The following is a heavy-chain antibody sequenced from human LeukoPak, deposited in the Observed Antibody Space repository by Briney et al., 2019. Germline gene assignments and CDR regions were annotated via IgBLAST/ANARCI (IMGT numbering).Heavy chain of an antibody. CDR1: GGSISSYY. CDR3: ARNLGAAADY. J-gene: IGHJ4*02. D-gene: IGHD1-26*01. V-gene: IGHV4-59*08. Sequence: SETLSLTCTVSGGSISSYYWSWIRQPPGKGLEWIGYIYYSGSTNYNPSLKSRVTISVDTSKNQFSLKLSSVTAADTAVYYCARNLGAAADYWGQRTLVTVSS. CDR2: IYYSGST.